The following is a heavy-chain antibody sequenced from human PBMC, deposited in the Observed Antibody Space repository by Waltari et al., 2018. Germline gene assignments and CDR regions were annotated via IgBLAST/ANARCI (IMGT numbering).Heavy chain of an antibody. Sequence: QVQLVQSGAEVKKPGSSVKVSCQASGGTFRSYALRWVRQAPGQGLEWMGGIIPIFGTANYAQKFQGRVTITADESTSTAYMELSSLRSEDTAVYYCARGPRYAAQFDYWGQGTLVTVSS. CDR2: IIPIFGTA. D-gene: IGHD2-8*01. CDR1: GGTFRSYA. CDR3: ARGPRYAAQFDY. V-gene: IGHV1-69*13. J-gene: IGHJ4*02.